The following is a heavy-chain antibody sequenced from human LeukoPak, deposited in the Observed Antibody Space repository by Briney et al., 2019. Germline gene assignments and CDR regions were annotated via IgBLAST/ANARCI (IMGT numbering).Heavy chain of an antibody. J-gene: IGHJ3*02. CDR3: ARGTSIGDAFDI. V-gene: IGHV3-30*04. CDR1: GFTFSSYA. Sequence: PGGSLRLSCAASGFTFSSYALHWVRQPPGKGLEWVAIISYDGSYKYYADSVKGRFTISRDNSKNTLYLQMNSLRTEDTTVYYCARGTSIGDAFDIWGQGTMVTVSS. CDR2: ISYDGSYK. D-gene: IGHD1-26*01.